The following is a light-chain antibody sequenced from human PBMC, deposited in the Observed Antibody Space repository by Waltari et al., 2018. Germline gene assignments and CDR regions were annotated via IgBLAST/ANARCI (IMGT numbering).Light chain of an antibody. J-gene: IGKJ4*01. V-gene: IGKV3-11*01. CDR3: QQGNIWPPII. CDR1: QIFRNT. Sequence: EVVLTQSPGTLSLSPGERATLSCRASQIFRNTLAWYQWKPGKAPRLLIYGASNRATGIPGRISGSGSGTDFTLTISSLEPEDSTVYYCQQGNIWPPIIFGGGTKVVIK. CDR2: GAS.